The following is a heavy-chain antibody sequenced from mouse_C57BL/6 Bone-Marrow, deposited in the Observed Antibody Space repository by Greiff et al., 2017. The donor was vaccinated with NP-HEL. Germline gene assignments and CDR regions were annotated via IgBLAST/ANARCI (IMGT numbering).Heavy chain of an antibody. Sequence: QVQLKQPGTELVKPGASVKLSCKASGYTFTSYWMHWVKQRPGQGLEWIGNINPSNGGTNYNEKFKSKATLTVDKSSSTAYMQLSSLTSEDSAVYYCAREVYYDYAAWLAYWGQGTLVTVSA. CDR2: INPSNGGT. CDR1: GYTFTSYW. CDR3: AREVYYDYAAWLAY. V-gene: IGHV1-53*01. D-gene: IGHD2-4*01. J-gene: IGHJ3*01.